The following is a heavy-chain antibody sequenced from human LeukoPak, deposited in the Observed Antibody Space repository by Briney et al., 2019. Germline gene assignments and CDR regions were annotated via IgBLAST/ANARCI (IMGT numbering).Heavy chain of an antibody. CDR1: GFTFSSYA. CDR3: AKDSRGTSNDYFDY. V-gene: IGHV3-23*01. D-gene: IGHD1-26*01. CDR2: ISSSGSST. Sequence: GGSLRLSCAASGFTFSSYAMSWVRQAPGKGLEWVSVISSSGSSTFYADSVKGRFTISSDNSKNTLYLQMDSLRAEDTAVYYCAKDSRGTSNDYFDYWGQGTLVTVSS. J-gene: IGHJ4*02.